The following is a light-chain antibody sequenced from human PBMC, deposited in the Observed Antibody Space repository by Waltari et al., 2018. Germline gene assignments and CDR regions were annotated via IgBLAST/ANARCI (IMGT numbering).Light chain of an antibody. CDR2: SNN. CDR3: AAWDDSLNGWV. J-gene: IGLJ3*02. V-gene: IGLV1-44*01. CDR1: TPNIGRNT. Sequence: HSVLTQPPSPSGTPGRRATILCSEATPNIGRNTVNWYQHLPGTAPKLLIYSNNQRPSGVPDRFSGSKSGTSASLAISGLQSEDEADYYCAAWDDSLNGWVFGGGTKLTVL.